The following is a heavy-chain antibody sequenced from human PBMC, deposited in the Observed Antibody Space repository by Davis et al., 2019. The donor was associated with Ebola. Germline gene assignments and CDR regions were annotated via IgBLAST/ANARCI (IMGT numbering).Heavy chain of an antibody. V-gene: IGHV6-1*01. CDR2: TYYNSKWYN. D-gene: IGHD3-16*01. J-gene: IGHJ6*02. Sequence: HSQTLSLTCAISGDSVSGSSGAWNWIRQSPSRGLEWLGRTYYNSKWYNDYAASVKSRITVNPDTSKNQFSLLLKSVTPEDTAMYYCVRGWGRSGLDVWGQGTTVTVSS. CDR3: VRGWGRSGLDV. CDR1: GDSVSGSSGA.